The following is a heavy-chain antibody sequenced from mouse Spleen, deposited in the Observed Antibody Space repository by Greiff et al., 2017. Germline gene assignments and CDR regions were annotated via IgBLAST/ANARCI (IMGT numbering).Heavy chain of an antibody. V-gene: IGHV7-3*01. D-gene: IGHD1-1*01. CDR1: GFTFTDYY. Sequence: EVKVVESGGGLVQPGGSLSLSCAASGFTFTDYYMSWVRQPPGKALEWLGFIRNKANGYTTEYSASVKGRFTISRDNSQSILYLQMNALRAEDSATYYCARYGYYGSSHYFDYWGQGTTLTVSS. CDR3: ARYGYYGSSHYFDY. J-gene: IGHJ2*01. CDR2: IRNKANGYTT.